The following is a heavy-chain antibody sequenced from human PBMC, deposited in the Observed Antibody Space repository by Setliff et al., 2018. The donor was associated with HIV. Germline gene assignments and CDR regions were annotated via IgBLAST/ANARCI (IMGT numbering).Heavy chain of an antibody. CDR1: GGSINSRGDY. Sequence: SETLSLTCTVSGGSINSRGDYWSWVRQHPGKGLEWIGYIYYTGSTYSNPSLQSRVRISVDMSKNQFSLRLSSVTAADTAVYFCARDSANGKTANLNYLDVWGKGTTVTVSS. D-gene: IGHD2-8*01. CDR2: IYYTGST. J-gene: IGHJ6*03. CDR3: ARDSANGKTANLNYLDV. V-gene: IGHV4-31*03.